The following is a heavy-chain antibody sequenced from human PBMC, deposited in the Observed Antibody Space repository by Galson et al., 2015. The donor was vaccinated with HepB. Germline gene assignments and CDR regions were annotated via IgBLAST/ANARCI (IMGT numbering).Heavy chain of an antibody. J-gene: IGHJ4*02. V-gene: IGHV1-3*01. CDR2: INAGNGNT. D-gene: IGHD5-18*01. CDR3: ATAYRPPWRQFDY. Sequence: SVKVSCKASGYTFTNYAMHWVRQAPGQRLAWMGWINAGNGNTKYSQKFQDRVTITRDTSASAAYMELSSLRSEDTAVYYCATAYRPPWRQFDYWGQGTLVTVSS. CDR1: GYTFTNYA.